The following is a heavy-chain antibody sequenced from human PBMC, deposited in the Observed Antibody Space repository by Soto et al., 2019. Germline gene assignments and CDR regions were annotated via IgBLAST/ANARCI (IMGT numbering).Heavy chain of an antibody. Sequence: QITLKESGPTLVKPTQTLTLTCTISGFSLITSGVGVGWIRQPPGKALEWLALIYWDDDKRYSPSLKSRLTITKDTSNNHVVLTMTNMDPVDPATYYCAHIVTGCFTWGRGALVTVSS. CDR2: IYWDDDK. CDR1: GFSLITSGVG. V-gene: IGHV2-5*02. D-gene: IGHD3-16*01. CDR3: AHIVTGCFT. J-gene: IGHJ5*02.